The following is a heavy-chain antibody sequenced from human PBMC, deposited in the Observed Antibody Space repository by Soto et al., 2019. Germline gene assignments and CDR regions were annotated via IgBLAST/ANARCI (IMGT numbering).Heavy chain of an antibody. D-gene: IGHD6-19*01. CDR2: VYNSGST. V-gene: IGHV4-59*02. Sequence: SETLSLTCSVSGFSVSSTYWGWVRQSPGKGLEWIGYVYNSGSTIYSPSLKSRITISMDPSKNQFSLRLRSVTATDTAVYYCARIPYGSASFDYWGQG. J-gene: IGHJ4*02. CDR1: GFSVSSTY. CDR3: ARIPYGSASFDY.